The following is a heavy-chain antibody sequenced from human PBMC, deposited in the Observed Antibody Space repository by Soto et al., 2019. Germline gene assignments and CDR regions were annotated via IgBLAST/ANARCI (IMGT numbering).Heavy chain of an antibody. CDR3: ARGRQLVSYYYYGMDV. CDR2: IYYSGST. V-gene: IGHV4-59*01. Sequence: SSETLSLTCTVSGGSISSYYWSWIRQPPGKGLEWIGYIYYSGSTNYNPSLKSRVTISVDTSKNQFSLKLSSVTAADTAVYYCARGRQLVSYYYYGMDVWGQGTTVTVSS. CDR1: GGSISSYY. J-gene: IGHJ6*02. D-gene: IGHD6-6*01.